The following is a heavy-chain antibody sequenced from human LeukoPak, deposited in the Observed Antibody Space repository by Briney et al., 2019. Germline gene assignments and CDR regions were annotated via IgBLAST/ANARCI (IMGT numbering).Heavy chain of an antibody. V-gene: IGHV3-30*18. D-gene: IGHD4-17*01. Sequence: GGSLRLSCAASGFTFSSYGMHWVRQAPGKGLEWVAVISYDGSNKYYADSVKGRFTISRDNSKNTLYLQMSSLRAEDTAVYYCAKGGYGDYGRLDYWGQGTLVTVSS. CDR3: AKGGYGDYGRLDY. CDR2: ISYDGSNK. J-gene: IGHJ4*02. CDR1: GFTFSSYG.